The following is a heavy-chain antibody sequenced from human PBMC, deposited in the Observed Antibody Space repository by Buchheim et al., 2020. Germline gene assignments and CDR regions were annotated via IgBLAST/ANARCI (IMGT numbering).Heavy chain of an antibody. Sequence: QIPLKESGPTLVKPTQTLTLTCTFSGFSLSTSGVGVGWIRQPPGKALEWLALIYWNDDKRYSPSLKSRLTITKDTSKNQVVLTMTNMDPVDTATYYCALHMVRGVMFTEEGFDYWGQGTL. CDR3: ALHMVRGVMFTEEGFDY. D-gene: IGHD3-10*01. J-gene: IGHJ4*02. V-gene: IGHV2-5*01. CDR2: IYWNDDK. CDR1: GFSLSTSGVG.